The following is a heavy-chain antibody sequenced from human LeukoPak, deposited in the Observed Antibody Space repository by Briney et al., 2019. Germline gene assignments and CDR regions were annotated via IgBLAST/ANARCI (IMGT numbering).Heavy chain of an antibody. D-gene: IGHD6-6*01. CDR3: ARTSIADDY. CDR1: EFSVGSNY. J-gene: IGHJ4*02. Sequence: PGGSLRLSCAASEFSVGSNYMTWVRQAPGKGLEWVSLIYSGGSTYYADSVKCRFTISRDNSKNTLYLQMNSLRAEDTAVYYCARTSIADDYWGQGTLVTVSS. CDR2: IYSGGST. V-gene: IGHV3-66*01.